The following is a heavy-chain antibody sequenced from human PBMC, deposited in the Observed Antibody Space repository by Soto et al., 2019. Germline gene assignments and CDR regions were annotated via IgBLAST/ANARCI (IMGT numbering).Heavy chain of an antibody. Sequence: EVQLVESGGGLVKPGGSLRLSCAASGFTFNTYDMNWIRQAPGKGLEWVSSITTSSAYIYYADSLKGRITISRDNARNSPCLKMNSLRAKETAVYCGVSSGAARLLRHSWFDTWGQGTLVTVSS. J-gene: IGHJ5*02. D-gene: IGHD2-21*01. V-gene: IGHV3-21*01. CDR2: ITTSSAYI. CDR1: GFTFNTYD. CDR3: VSSGAARLLRHSWFDT.